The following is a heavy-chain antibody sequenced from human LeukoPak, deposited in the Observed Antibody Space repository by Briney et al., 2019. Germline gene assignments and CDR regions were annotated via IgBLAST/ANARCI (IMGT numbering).Heavy chain of an antibody. Sequence: GESLKISCKGSGYSFSSHWIAWVRQMPGKGLEWIGFIYPGDSDTRYSPSFQGQVTISADKSITTAYLQWSSLKASDTAMYYCVRGYCSISTCRRLDYWGQGTLVTVSS. CDR1: GYSFSSHW. CDR2: IYPGDSDT. CDR3: VRGYCSISTCRRLDY. J-gene: IGHJ4*02. V-gene: IGHV5-51*01. D-gene: IGHD2-2*01.